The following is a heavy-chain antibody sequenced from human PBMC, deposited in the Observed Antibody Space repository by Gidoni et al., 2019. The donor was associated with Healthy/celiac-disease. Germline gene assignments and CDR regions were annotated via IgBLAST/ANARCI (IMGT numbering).Heavy chain of an antibody. Sequence: QVQLQESGPGLVKPSETLSLTCTVSGGSISSYYWSWIRQPAGKGLEWIGRIYTSGSTNYNPSRKSRVTMSVDTSKSQFSLKLSSVTAADTAVYYCARDLVATTGYYYYGMDVWGQGTTVTVSS. J-gene: IGHJ6*02. D-gene: IGHD5-12*01. CDR2: IYTSGST. CDR1: GGSISSYY. CDR3: ARDLVATTGYYYYGMDV. V-gene: IGHV4-4*07.